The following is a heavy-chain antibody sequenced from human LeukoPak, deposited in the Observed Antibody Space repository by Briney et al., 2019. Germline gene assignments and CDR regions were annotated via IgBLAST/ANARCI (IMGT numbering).Heavy chain of an antibody. Sequence: GGSLRLSCTASGFTFGDYAMSWFRQAPGRGRDGVGFIRSKAYGGTTEYAASVKGRFTISRDDSKSIAYLQMNSLKTEDTAVYYCAPSSSSWFRGPFDYWGQGTLVTVSS. J-gene: IGHJ4*02. D-gene: IGHD6-13*01. CDR1: GFTFGDYA. V-gene: IGHV3-49*03. CDR3: APSSSSWFRGPFDY. CDR2: IRSKAYGGTT.